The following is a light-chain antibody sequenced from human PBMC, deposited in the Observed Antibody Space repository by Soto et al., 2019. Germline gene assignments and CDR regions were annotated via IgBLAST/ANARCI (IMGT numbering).Light chain of an antibody. Sequence: LVLTQSPGTLSLSPGDRVTLSCRASQSISSNYLAWHQQKPGQAPRLLIYGASSRATGIPDRFSGSGSGTEFTLTISRLEPEDSAVYYCQHYGSSTWTFGRGTKVDIK. CDR2: GAS. V-gene: IGKV3-20*01. CDR1: QSISSNY. J-gene: IGKJ1*01. CDR3: QHYGSSTWT.